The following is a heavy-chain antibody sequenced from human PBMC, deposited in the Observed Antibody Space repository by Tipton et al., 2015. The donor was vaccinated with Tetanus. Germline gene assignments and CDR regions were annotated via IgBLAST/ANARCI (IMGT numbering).Heavy chain of an antibody. CDR2: IYYSGST. V-gene: IGHV4-31*03. CDR1: GGSISSGGYY. Sequence: TLSLTCTVSGGSISSGGYYWSWIRQHPGKGLEWIGYIYYSGSTYYNPSLKSRVTISVDASKNQVSLELTSVTAADTAVYYCARHAGAGATIWGTDYWGQGTLVTVSS. CDR3: ARHAGAGATIWGTDY. D-gene: IGHD3-9*01. J-gene: IGHJ4*02.